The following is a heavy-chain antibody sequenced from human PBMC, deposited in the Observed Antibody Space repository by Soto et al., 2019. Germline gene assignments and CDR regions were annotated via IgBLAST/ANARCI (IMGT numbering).Heavy chain of an antibody. J-gene: IGHJ4*02. V-gene: IGHV1-2*02. CDR3: ARGLFTWIQLLPGGY. D-gene: IGHD5-18*01. CDR1: GYTFTGYY. Sequence: ASVKVSCKASGYTFTGYYMHWVRQAPGQGLEWMGWTNPNSGGTNYAQKFQGRVTMTRDTSISTAYMELSRLRSDDTAVYYCARGLFTWIQLLPGGYWGQGTLVTVSS. CDR2: TNPNSGGT.